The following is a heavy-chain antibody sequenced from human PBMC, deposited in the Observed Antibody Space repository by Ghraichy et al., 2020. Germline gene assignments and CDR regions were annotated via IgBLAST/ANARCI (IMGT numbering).Heavy chain of an antibody. Sequence: SETLSPTCTVSGGSISSYYWNWIRQPSGRGLEWIGYIYYNGNTNYNPSLKSRVTISKDTSNNQFSLRLSSVTAADTAVYYCARGLNSGHYYYYYYMDVWGKGTTVTISS. CDR3: ARGLNSGHYYYYYYMDV. V-gene: IGHV4-59*01. CDR1: GGSISSYY. J-gene: IGHJ6*03. D-gene: IGHD1-26*01. CDR2: IYYNGNT.